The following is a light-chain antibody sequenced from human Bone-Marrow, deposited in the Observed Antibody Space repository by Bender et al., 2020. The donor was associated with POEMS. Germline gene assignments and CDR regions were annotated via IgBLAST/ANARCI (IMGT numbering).Light chain of an antibody. CDR3: SSSTLSDTFI. J-gene: IGLJ1*01. Sequence: QSALTQPASVSGSLGQSIIISCVGSRSGIGSHGLVSWYQQQSGKAPQLIIYAGARRPSGVSGRFSGSMSGNAASLTISGLQAEDEADYFCSSSTLSDTFIFGSGTRVTVL. CDR2: AGA. V-gene: IGLV2-23*01. CDR1: RSGIGSHGL.